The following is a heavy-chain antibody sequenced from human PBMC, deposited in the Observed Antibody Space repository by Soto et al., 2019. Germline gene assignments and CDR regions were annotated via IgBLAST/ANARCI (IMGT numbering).Heavy chain of an antibody. CDR2: IIPIFDTP. J-gene: IGHJ4*02. V-gene: IGHV1-69*06. CDR1: GGTFNMYA. D-gene: IGHD3-16*02. CDR3: ARSIGSGGVIGGFDY. Sequence: QVQLVQSGAEVRKPGSAVRVSCKASGGTFNMYAMNWVRQAPGQGLEWMAGIIPIFDTPRYSQQFQGGVTMTVDKSTSTAYMELSSLRSEDTAIYYCARSIGSGGVIGGFDYWGQGTLVTVAS.